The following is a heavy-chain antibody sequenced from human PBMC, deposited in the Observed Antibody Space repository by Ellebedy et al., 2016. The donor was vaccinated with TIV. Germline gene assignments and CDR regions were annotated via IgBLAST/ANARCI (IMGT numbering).Heavy chain of an antibody. J-gene: IGHJ4*02. D-gene: IGHD6-19*01. CDR1: GGSISSSSYY. CDR3: ARQVRDGSGWSAHQFDY. CDR2: IYYSGST. Sequence: MPSETLSFTCTVSGGSISSSSYYWGWIRQPPGKGLEWIGNIYYSGSTYYNPSLKSRVTISVDTSENQFSLKLSSMTAADTAVFYCARQVRDGSGWSAHQFDYWGQGTLATVSS. V-gene: IGHV4-39*07.